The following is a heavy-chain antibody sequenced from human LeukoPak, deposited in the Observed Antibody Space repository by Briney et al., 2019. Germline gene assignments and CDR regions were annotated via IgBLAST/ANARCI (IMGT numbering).Heavy chain of an antibody. J-gene: IGHJ4*02. D-gene: IGHD4-17*01. CDR3: ARSHYDYGDYFDY. CDR2: IYHSGST. V-gene: IGHV4-4*02. Sequence: SETLSLTCAVSGGSISSSDWWSWVRQPPGKGLEWIGEIYHSGSTNYNPSLKSRVTISVDKSKNQFSLKLSSVTAADTAVYYCARSHYDYGDYFDYWGQGTLVTVSS. CDR1: GGSISSSDW.